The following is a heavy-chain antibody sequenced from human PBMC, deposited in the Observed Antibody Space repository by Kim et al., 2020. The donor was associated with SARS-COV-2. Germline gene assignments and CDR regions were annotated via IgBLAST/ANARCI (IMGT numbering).Heavy chain of an antibody. CDR3: AVSKSFWGGLDF. Sequence: SETLSLTCSVSGGSISGSSYFWGWIRQSPGKGLEWIGSMYYTGVTNYNPSLKSRVTISGDTSKNQFSLNLSFVTAADTAVYYCAVSKSFWGGLDFWGQGTLVTVSS. D-gene: IGHD3-16*01. CDR2: MYYTGVT. J-gene: IGHJ4*02. CDR1: GGSISGSSYF. V-gene: IGHV4-39*01.